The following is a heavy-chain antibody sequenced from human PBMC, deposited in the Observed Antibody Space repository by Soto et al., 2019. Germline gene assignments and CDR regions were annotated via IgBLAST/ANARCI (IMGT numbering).Heavy chain of an antibody. J-gene: IGHJ3*02. CDR1: GYTFTGYY. Sequence: ASVKVSCKASGYTFTGYYMHWVRQAPGQGLEWMGWINPNSGGTNYAQKFQGRVTMTRDTSISTAYMELSRLRSDDTAVYYCARERAHIVLMVYARGDAFYIWGQGTMVTVSS. D-gene: IGHD2-8*01. CDR2: INPNSGGT. CDR3: ARERAHIVLMVYARGDAFYI. V-gene: IGHV1-2*02.